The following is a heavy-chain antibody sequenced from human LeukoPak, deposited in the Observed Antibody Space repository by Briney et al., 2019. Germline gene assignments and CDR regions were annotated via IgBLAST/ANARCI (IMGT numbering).Heavy chain of an antibody. J-gene: IGHJ4*02. Sequence: ASVKVSCKASGYTFTGYAMHWVRQAPGQGLEWVGRLDPNSGGTNYAQDFQRRVTITMDTYINTAYMELSRLRSDDTANYYCTRDLTISGPIGIWGQGTLVTVSA. CDR2: LDPNSGGT. V-gene: IGHV1-2*06. D-gene: IGHD3-9*01. CDR3: TRDLTISGPIGI. CDR1: GYTFTGYA.